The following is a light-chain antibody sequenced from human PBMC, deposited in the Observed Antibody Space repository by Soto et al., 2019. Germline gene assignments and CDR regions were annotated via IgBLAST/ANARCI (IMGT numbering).Light chain of an antibody. CDR1: QSIFYHSNSKNY. CDR3: QQYFSTPPVT. J-gene: IGKJ3*01. CDR2: WAS. V-gene: IGKV4-1*01. Sequence: DIVMTESPDSLAVSLGERATVSCKSSQSIFYHSNSKNYLAWYQQKPGQPPKLLISWASTRESGVPDRFSGSGSGTDSTVTISSLQAEDVAVYYCQQYFSTPPVTFGPGTKVEIQ.